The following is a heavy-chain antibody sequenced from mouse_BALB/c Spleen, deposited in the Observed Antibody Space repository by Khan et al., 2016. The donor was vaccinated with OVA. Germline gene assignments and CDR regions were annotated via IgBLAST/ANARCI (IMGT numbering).Heavy chain of an antibody. CDR3: ARDDYVVRDAMDY. J-gene: IGHJ4*01. V-gene: IGHV1S56*01. CDR2: IYPGNVNT. Sequence: QVQLQQSGPELVKPGASVRISCKASGYTFRTYYIHWVKQRPGQGLEWIGWIYPGNVNTKYNEKFKGKATLTADKSSSTAYMQLSSLTSEDSAVYFCARDDYVVRDAMDYWGQGTSVTVSS. D-gene: IGHD2-4*01. CDR1: GYTFRTYY.